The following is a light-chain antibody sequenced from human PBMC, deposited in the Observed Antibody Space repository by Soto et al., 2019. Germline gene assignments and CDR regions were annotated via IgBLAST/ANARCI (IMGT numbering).Light chain of an antibody. J-gene: IGLJ2*01. CDR3: SSYTSSSTLV. CDR2: EVS. Sequence: QPVLTQPASVSGSPGQSITISCTGTSSDVGGYNYVSWYQQHPGKAPKLMIYEVSNRPSGVSNRFSGSKSGNTASLTISGLQAEDEADYYCSSYTSSSTLVFDGGTKLTVL. CDR1: SSDVGGYNY. V-gene: IGLV2-14*01.